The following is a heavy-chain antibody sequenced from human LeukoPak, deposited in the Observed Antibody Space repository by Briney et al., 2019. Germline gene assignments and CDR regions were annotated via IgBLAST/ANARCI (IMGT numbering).Heavy chain of an antibody. D-gene: IGHD5-18*01. J-gene: IGHJ4*02. CDR3: ARDSAPGDTYGLLGIDS. V-gene: IGHV1-69*06. Sequence: ASVKVSCKASGGTFSSYAISWVRQAPGQGLEWMGGIIPIFGTANYAQKFQGRVTITADKSTSTAYMELSRLRSDDTAVYYCARDSAPGDTYGLLGIDSWGQGTLVTVSS. CDR2: IIPIFGTA. CDR1: GGTFSSYA.